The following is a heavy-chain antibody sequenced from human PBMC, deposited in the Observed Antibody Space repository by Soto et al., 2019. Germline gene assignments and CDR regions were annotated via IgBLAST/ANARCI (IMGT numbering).Heavy chain of an antibody. D-gene: IGHD2-21*02. V-gene: IGHV3-30-3*01. CDR3: ARSYCGDDCALDH. Sequence: QVQLVESGGGVVQPGRSLRLSCAASGFIFSNYVMHWVRQAPGKGLKWVAGISYDGNSKHYADSVKGRFTISRDNSKSTLYVQMNSLRAEDTAVYYCARSYCGDDCALDHWGQGTLVTVSS. CDR2: ISYDGNSK. J-gene: IGHJ4*02. CDR1: GFIFSNYV.